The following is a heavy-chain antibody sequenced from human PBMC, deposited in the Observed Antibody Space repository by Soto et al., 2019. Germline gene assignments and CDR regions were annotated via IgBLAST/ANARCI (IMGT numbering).Heavy chain of an antibody. V-gene: IGHV2-5*02. Sequence: QITLKESGPTLVKPTQTLTLTCTFSGFSLSTSGVGVGGIRQPPGKALEWLVLIYWDDDKRYTPSLESRLTITKDTSKHQVGLTMTNMDPVDTATYYCALRPSYCSGGSCYSGFDYWGQGTLVTVSS. CDR1: GFSLSTSGVG. CDR2: IYWDDDK. D-gene: IGHD2-15*01. CDR3: ALRPSYCSGGSCYSGFDY. J-gene: IGHJ4*02.